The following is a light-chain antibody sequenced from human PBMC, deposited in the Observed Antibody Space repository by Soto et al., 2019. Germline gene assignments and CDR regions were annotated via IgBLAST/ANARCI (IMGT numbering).Light chain of an antibody. Sequence: QAVVTQPPSVSGAPGQRVTISCTGSSSNIGAGHDVHWYQQLPGTVPKLLIYGNNNRPSGVPHRFSGSRSGTTASLAIAGLQAEDEAYYYCQSFDSSLSSVIFGGGTKLTVL. CDR1: SSNIGAGHD. V-gene: IGLV1-40*01. CDR3: QSFDSSLSSVI. CDR2: GNN. J-gene: IGLJ2*01.